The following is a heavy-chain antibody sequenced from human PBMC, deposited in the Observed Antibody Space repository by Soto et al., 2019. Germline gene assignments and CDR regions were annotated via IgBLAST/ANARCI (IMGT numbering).Heavy chain of an antibody. CDR1: GYSFTSYW. CDR2: IYPGDSDA. D-gene: IGHD6-19*01. J-gene: IGHJ3*02. V-gene: IGHV5-51*01. CDR3: ARQGDMAATPADAFDI. Sequence: PGESLKISCKGSGYSFTSYWIGWVRQMPGKGLEWMGIIYPGDSDARYSPSLAGQVTISVDKSITTAYLDWSSLEASDSAVYYCARQGDMAATPADAFDIWGQGTLVTVSS.